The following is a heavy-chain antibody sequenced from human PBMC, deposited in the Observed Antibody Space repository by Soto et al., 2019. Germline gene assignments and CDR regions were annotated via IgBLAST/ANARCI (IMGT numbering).Heavy chain of an antibody. D-gene: IGHD3-3*01. CDR2: ISAYNGNT. J-gene: IGHJ5*02. CDR3: AIGSGAVFGVVSVDP. CDR1: GYTCTSYG. V-gene: IGHV1-18*01. Sequence: ASVKVSCKASGYTCTSYGISWVRQAPGQGLEWMGWISAYNGNTNYAQKLQGRVTMTTDTSTSTAYMELRSLRSDDTAVYYCAIGSGAVFGVVSVDPWGQGTLVTVSS.